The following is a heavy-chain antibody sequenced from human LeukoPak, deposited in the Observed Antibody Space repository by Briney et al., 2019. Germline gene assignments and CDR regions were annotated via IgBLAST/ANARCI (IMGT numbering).Heavy chain of an antibody. CDR3: ARELGGSYGAWYAFDF. Sequence: PSETLSLTGTVSGGXIGSYYWSWIRQPPGKRLEWIGYIYYSGSTNYNPSLKSRVTISVDTSKNHFSLKLSSVTAADTAVYYCARELGGSYGAWYAFDFWGQGTLVTVSS. CDR1: GGXIGSYY. J-gene: IGHJ3*01. V-gene: IGHV4-59*12. CDR2: IYYSGST. D-gene: IGHD5-18*01.